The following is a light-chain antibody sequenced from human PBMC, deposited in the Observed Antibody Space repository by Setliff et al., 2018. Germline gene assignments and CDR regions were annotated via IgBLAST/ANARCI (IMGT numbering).Light chain of an antibody. CDR2: EVT. Sequence: QSALTQPASVSGSPGQSITISCTGSSSDVGAYDYVSWYQQHPGKAPKLIIYEVTYRPSGVSNRFSGSKSGNRASLTISGLQPEDESDYYCCSYAGYSYVFGTGTKVTVL. CDR1: SSDVGAYDY. V-gene: IGLV2-14*01. CDR3: CSYAGYSYV. J-gene: IGLJ1*01.